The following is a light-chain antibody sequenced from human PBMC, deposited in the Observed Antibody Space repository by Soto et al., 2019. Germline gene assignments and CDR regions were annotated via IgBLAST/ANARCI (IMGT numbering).Light chain of an antibody. CDR1: SSDVGAYAF. CDR3: SSYAGSHTYEV. Sequence: QSALTQPRSVSAPLGQSVTISCPGTSSDVGAYAFVSWYKQNPGKAPRLIIFGVIKRPSGDPARISGSRSGTTASLTISGLQSEDEADYHCSSYAGSHTYEVFGGGAK. V-gene: IGLV2-11*01. J-gene: IGLJ3*02. CDR2: GVI.